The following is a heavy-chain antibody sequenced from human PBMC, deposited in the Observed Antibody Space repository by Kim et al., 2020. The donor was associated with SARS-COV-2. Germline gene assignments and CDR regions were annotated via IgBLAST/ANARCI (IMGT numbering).Heavy chain of an antibody. J-gene: IGHJ4*02. CDR1: GGSISSSFNY. CDR2: VYHSGST. Sequence: SETLSLTCTVSGGSISSSFNYWGWIRQPPGKGLEWIGSVYHSGSTYDSPSLKSRVTVSVDTSKNEFSLKVTSVTAADTAVYFCARLPHDSSGYVDSWGQGILVTVPS. D-gene: IGHD3-22*01. V-gene: IGHV4-39*01. CDR3: ARLPHDSSGYVDS.